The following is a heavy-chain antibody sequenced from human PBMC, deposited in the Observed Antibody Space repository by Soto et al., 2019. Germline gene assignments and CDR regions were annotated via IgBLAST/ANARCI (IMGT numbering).Heavy chain of an antibody. D-gene: IGHD5-12*01. V-gene: IGHV4-30-2*01. CDR2: IYHSGST. J-gene: IGHJ4*02. CDR3: AAGGGLPRYY. Sequence: QLQLQESGSGLVKPSQTLSLTCAVSGGSISSGDYSWSWIRQPPGKGLEWIGYIYHSGSTYYYPSLKIRVTISVDRSKNQFSLKLSSVTAADRAVYYCAAGGGLPRYYWGQGTLVTVSS. CDR1: GGSISSGDYS.